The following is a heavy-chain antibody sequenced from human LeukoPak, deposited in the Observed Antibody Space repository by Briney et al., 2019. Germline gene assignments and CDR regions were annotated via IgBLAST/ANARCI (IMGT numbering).Heavy chain of an antibody. CDR2: ISSSGSTI. Sequence: GGSLRLSCAASGFTFSDYYMSWIRQAPGKGLEWVSYISSSGSTIYYADSVKGRFTISRDNAKNSLYLQMNSLRAEDTAVYYCARERDSSGSKWFDAWGQGTLVTVSS. CDR3: ARERDSSGSKWFDA. V-gene: IGHV3-11*04. CDR1: GFTFSDYY. J-gene: IGHJ5*02. D-gene: IGHD6-19*01.